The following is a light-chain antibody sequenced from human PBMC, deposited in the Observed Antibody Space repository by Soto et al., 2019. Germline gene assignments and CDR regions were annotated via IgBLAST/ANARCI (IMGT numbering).Light chain of an antibody. CDR3: QQYNRWPLT. V-gene: IGKV3-15*01. J-gene: IGKJ4*01. Sequence: EIVMTQSPATLSVSPGERATLSCRASQSVYSNLAWYQHKPGQAPNLLIYAASTRATGIPARFSGSGSGTEFTLTISSLQSEDFAVYYCQQYNRWPLTFGGGTKLEIK. CDR1: QSVYSN. CDR2: AAS.